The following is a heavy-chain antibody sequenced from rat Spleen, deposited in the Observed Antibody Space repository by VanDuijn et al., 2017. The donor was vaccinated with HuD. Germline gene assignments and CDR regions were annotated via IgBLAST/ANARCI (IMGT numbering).Heavy chain of an antibody. CDR1: GFTFSNFG. V-gene: IGHV5-19*01. CDR3: VRDKTNYGYWYFDF. J-gene: IGHJ1*01. D-gene: IGHD1-11*01. CDR2: ISVSGGST. Sequence: EVQLVESGGGLVQPGRSLKLSCAASGFTFSNFGMHWIRQAPTKGLEWVASISVSGGSTHYRDSVKGRFTISRDNAESTLYLQMDSLRSEDTATYYCVRDKTNYGYWYFDFWGPGTKVTVSS.